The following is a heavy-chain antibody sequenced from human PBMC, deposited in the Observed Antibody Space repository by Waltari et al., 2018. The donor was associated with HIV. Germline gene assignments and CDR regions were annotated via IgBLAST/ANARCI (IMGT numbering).Heavy chain of an antibody. CDR2: ITAGADTT. CDR1: GFTFSRNV. D-gene: IGHD3-22*01. V-gene: IGHV3-23*01. J-gene: IGHJ3*02. Sequence: EVQLLESGGGLVQPGGSLRLSCAASGFTFSRNVITWVRQAPGKGLEWGSAITAGADTTYDADSVKGRFTISRDNSKNMLYLQMNSLSAEDTAIYFCAKAETYYYHTGDYYNDSFDIWGRGTMVTVSS. CDR3: AKAETYYYHTGDYYNDSFDI.